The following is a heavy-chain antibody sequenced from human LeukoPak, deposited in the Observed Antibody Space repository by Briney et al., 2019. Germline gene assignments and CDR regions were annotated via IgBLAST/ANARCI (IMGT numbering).Heavy chain of an antibody. CDR3: ARDYSRSRYYGSGSYPSFDP. CDR2: INHSGST. D-gene: IGHD3-10*01. J-gene: IGHJ5*02. CDR1: GGSISSYY. Sequence: SETLSLTCTVSGGSISSYYWSWIRQPPGKWLEWIGEINHSGSTNYNPSLKSRVTISVDTSKNQFSLKLSSVTAADTAVYYCARDYSRSRYYGSGSYPSFDPWGQGTLVTVSS. V-gene: IGHV4-34*01.